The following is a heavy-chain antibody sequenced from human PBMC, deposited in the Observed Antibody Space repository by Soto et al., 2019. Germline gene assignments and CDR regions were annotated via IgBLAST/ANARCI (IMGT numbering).Heavy chain of an antibody. J-gene: IGHJ5*02. CDR3: ARGYSPALGAPWARVNWFAP. CDR1: GGSMSNYY. CDR2: IYYIGST. V-gene: IGHV4-59*01. D-gene: IGHD1-26*01. Sequence: QVQLQESGPGRVKASETLSLTCTVSGGSMSNYYWSWIRQPPGKGLEWIGYIYYIGSTNYNPSLKSRVTMSVDTSRNQLSLNLTSVTAADTAVYYCARGYSPALGAPWARVNWFAPWGQGTLVTVSS.